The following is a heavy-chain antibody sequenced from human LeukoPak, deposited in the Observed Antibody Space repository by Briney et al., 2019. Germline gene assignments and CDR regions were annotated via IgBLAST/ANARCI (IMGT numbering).Heavy chain of an antibody. Sequence: SQTLSLTCAISGDSVSSNSAAWNWIRQSPSRGLEWLGRTYYRSKWYNDYAVSVKSRITINPDTSKNQFSLQLNSVTPEDTAVYYCARDSLWLGELWDYYYYYGMDVWGKGTTVTVSS. V-gene: IGHV6-1*01. J-gene: IGHJ6*04. CDR3: ARDSLWLGELWDYYYYYGMDV. CDR1: GDSVSSNSAA. D-gene: IGHD3-10*01. CDR2: TYYRSKWYN.